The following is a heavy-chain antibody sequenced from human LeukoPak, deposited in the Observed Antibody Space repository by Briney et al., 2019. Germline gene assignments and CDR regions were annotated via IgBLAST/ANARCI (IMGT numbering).Heavy chain of an antibody. Sequence: GGSLRLSCTASGFTFSSYSMNWVRQAPGKGLEWVSSISSSSGYIYYADSVKGRFTISRDNAKNSLYLQMNSLRAEDTAVYYCASITMVRGVNGWFDPWGQGTLVTVSS. D-gene: IGHD3-10*01. V-gene: IGHV3-21*01. CDR3: ASITMVRGVNGWFDP. CDR1: GFTFSSYS. J-gene: IGHJ5*02. CDR2: ISSSSGYI.